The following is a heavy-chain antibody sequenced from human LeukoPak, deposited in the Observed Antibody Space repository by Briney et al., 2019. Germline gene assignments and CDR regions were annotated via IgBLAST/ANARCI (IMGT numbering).Heavy chain of an antibody. V-gene: IGHV3-7*01. CDR3: AREVTPYY. Sequence: GGSLRLSCVASGFTFSSYEMNWVRQPPGKGLEWVANIKQDGSEKYYVDSVKGRFTISRDNAKNSLFLQMNSLRAEDTAVYYCAREVTPYYWGQGTLVTVSS. CDR2: IKQDGSEK. D-gene: IGHD4-23*01. CDR1: GFTFSSYE. J-gene: IGHJ4*02.